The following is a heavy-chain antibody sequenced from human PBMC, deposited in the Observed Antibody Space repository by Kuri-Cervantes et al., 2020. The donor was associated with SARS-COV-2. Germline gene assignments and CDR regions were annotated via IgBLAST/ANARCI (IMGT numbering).Heavy chain of an antibody. CDR3: AGSPGGVFDC. CDR1: GGSFSAYY. J-gene: IGHJ4*02. V-gene: IGHV4-34*01. D-gene: IGHD3-16*01. CDR2: INHSGST. Sequence: ESLKISCAVHGGSFSAYYWSWIRQPPGKGLEWIGEINHSGSTNYNPSLKSRVTISVDTLKHQLSLKLSSVTAADTAAYYCAGSPGGVFDCWGQGTLVTVSS.